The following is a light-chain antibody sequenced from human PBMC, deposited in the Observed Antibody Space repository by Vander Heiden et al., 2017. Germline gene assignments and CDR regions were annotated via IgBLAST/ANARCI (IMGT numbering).Light chain of an antibody. Sequence: QSALTQPASVSGSPGQSITISCTGTSSDVGSYNLVSWYQQHPGKAPKRMIYEVSKRPSGVSNRFSGSKSGNTASLTISGLQAEDEADYYCCSYAGSSTFYVFGTGTKVTGL. CDR1: SSDVGSYNL. V-gene: IGLV2-23*02. CDR3: CSYAGSSTFYV. CDR2: EVS. J-gene: IGLJ1*01.